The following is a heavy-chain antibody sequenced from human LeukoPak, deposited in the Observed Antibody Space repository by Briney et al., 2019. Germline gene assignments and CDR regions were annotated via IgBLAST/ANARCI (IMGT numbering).Heavy chain of an antibody. CDR3: ARDPFYGSGSCSN. Sequence: GASVTVSCTSSGYTFTIYGISWVRQAPGQGLEWMGWISAYNGNTNYAQKLQGRVTMTTDTSTSTAYMELRSLRSDDTAVYYCARDPFYGSGSCSNWGQGTLVTVSS. CDR2: ISAYNGNT. CDR1: GYTFTIYG. D-gene: IGHD3-10*01. J-gene: IGHJ4*02. V-gene: IGHV1-18*01.